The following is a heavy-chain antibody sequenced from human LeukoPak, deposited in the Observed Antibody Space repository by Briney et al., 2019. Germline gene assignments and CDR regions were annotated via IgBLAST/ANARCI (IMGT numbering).Heavy chain of an antibody. CDR3: ARDRGYSYGYIH. D-gene: IGHD5-18*01. CDR2: ICSSSSYI. J-gene: IGHJ4*02. V-gene: IGHV3-21*01. CDR1: GFTFSSYS. Sequence: GGSLRLSCAASGFTFSSYSMNWVRQASGKGLEWVSSICSSSSYIYYADSVKGRFTISRDNAKNSLYLQMNSLRAEDTAVYYCARDRGYSYGYIHWGQGTLVTVSS.